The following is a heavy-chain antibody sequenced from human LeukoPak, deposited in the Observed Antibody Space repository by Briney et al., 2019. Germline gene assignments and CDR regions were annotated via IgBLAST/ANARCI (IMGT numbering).Heavy chain of an antibody. V-gene: IGHV3-23*01. CDR2: ISGSGGST. CDR3: AKDCSAPIQLWLSCVDY. CDR1: GFTFSSYA. D-gene: IGHD5-18*01. J-gene: IGHJ4*02. Sequence: GGSLRLSCAASGFTFSSYAMSWVRQAPGKGLEWVSAISGSGGSTYYADSVKGRFTISRDNSENTLYLQMNSLRAEDTAVYYCAKDCSAPIQLWLSCVDYWGQGTLVTVSS.